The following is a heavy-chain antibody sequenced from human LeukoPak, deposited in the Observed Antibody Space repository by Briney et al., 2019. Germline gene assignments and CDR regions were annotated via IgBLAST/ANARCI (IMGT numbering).Heavy chain of an antibody. V-gene: IGHV3-21*01. CDR2: ISSSSSYI. J-gene: IGHJ3*02. CDR3: ARGYCGGDCYPDAFDI. CDR1: GFTFSSSS. D-gene: IGHD2-21*02. Sequence: GGSLRLSCAASGFTFSSSSMNWVRQAPGKGLEWVSSISSSSSYISYADSVKGRFTISRDNAKNSLYLQLDSLRAEDTAVYYCARGYCGGDCYPDAFDIWGQGTMVTVSS.